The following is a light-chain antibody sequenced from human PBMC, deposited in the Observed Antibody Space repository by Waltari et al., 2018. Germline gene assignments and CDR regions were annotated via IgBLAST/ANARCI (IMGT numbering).Light chain of an antibody. CDR2: GAS. V-gene: IGKV3-20*01. CDR1: PSVSGSY. Sequence: EIVLTQSPGTLSLSPGERATLTCRASPSVSGSYLAWYQQKPGQAPRLLIYGASSRATGIPDRFSGSGSGTNFTLTISRLEPEDFAVYYCHQYTTSPGITFGQGTRLEI. J-gene: IGKJ5*01. CDR3: HQYTTSPGIT.